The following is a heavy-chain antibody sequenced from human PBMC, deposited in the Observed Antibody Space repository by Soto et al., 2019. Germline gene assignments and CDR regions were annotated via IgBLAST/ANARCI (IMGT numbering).Heavy chain of an antibody. CDR2: IIPMYGPA. CDR1: GGTFSSCA. V-gene: IGHV1-69*01. Sequence: QVPLVQSGAEVKKPGSSVTVSCKASGGTFSSCAIHWVRQAPGQGLEWMGGIIPMYGPAKYAQRFQGRVTITADESTTTVYMELTSLTSQDTAVYYCARVTSMVRGVIDNWFDPWGHGTLVNFSS. J-gene: IGHJ5*02. CDR3: ARVTSMVRGVIDNWFDP. D-gene: IGHD3-10*01.